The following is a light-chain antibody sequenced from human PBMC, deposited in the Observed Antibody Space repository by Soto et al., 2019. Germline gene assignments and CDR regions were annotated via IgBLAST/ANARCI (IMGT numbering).Light chain of an antibody. CDR3: CSYAGSYTWV. CDR1: SSDVGGYNF. V-gene: IGLV2-11*01. Sequence: QSALTQPHSVSGSPGQSVTISCTGTSSDVGGYNFVSWYQQHPGKAPKLMIYEVSKRPSGVPDRFSGSKSGNTASLTISGLQAEDEADYYCCSYAGSYTWVFGGGTKLTVL. J-gene: IGLJ3*02. CDR2: EVS.